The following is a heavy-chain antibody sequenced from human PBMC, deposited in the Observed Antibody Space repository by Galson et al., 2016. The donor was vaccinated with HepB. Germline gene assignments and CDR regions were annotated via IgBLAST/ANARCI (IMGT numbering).Heavy chain of an antibody. D-gene: IGHD3-22*01. J-gene: IGHJ4*02. Sequence: PALVKPTQTLTLTCTLSGFSLSTRGEGVGWIRQPPGKALEWLALIYWDDDKRYRPSLTSRLTITMDTSKTQVVLTMTNMDPVDTATYYCTHIQAPGIHDSGDYRPFDYWGQGTLVTVSS. V-gene: IGHV2-5*02. CDR1: GFSLSTRGEG. CDR3: THIQAPGIHDSGDYRPFDY. CDR2: IYWDDDK.